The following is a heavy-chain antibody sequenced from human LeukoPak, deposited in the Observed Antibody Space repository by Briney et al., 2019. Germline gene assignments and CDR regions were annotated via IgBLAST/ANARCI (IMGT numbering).Heavy chain of an antibody. CDR2: IWYDGSDK. Sequence: GRSLRLSCAASGFTFSSYGMHWVRQAPGKGLEWVAIIWYDGSDKYYAQSVKGRFTISRDNSKNTLYLQMNSLRAEDTAVYFCATLGTTVTTNDYWGQGTLVTVSS. CDR3: ATLGTTVTTNDY. CDR1: GFTFSSYG. J-gene: IGHJ4*02. D-gene: IGHD4-17*01. V-gene: IGHV3-33*08.